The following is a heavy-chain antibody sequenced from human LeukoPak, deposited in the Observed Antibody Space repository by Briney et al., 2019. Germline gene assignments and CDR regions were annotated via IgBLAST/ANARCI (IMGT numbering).Heavy chain of an antibody. CDR2: ISAYNGNT. Sequence: ASVNVSCTASGYTFTGEYMHWVRQAPGQGLEWMGWISAYNGNTNYAQKLQGRVTMTTDTSTSTAYMQLRSLRSDDTAVYYCARDQDRSGWSEADAFDIWGQGTMVTVSS. CDR3: ARDQDRSGWSEADAFDI. J-gene: IGHJ3*02. V-gene: IGHV1-18*01. CDR1: GYTFTGEY. D-gene: IGHD6-19*01.